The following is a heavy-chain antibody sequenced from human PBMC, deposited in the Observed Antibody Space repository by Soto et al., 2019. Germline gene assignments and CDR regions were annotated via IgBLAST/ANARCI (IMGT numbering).Heavy chain of an antibody. V-gene: IGHV3-30*18. D-gene: IGHD2-15*01. Sequence: GGSLRLSCAASGFTFSSYGMHWVRQAPGKGLEWVAVISYDGSNKYYADSVKGRFTISRDNSKNTLYLQMNSLRAEDTAVYYCAKDRYLGYCSGGSCYGADYWGQGT. J-gene: IGHJ4*02. CDR2: ISYDGSNK. CDR3: AKDRYLGYCSGGSCYGADY. CDR1: GFTFSSYG.